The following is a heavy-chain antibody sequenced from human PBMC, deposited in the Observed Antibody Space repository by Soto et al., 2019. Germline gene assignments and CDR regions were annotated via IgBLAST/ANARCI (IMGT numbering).Heavy chain of an antibody. CDR1: GFTFPLYS. Sequence: PCVSMRLSGVACGFTFPLYSLIWVRQTTGKGHKGVANRRKEGNAQYSVESEKGRVTISRDKTKNSVYLQMVSGRVEDTAVDYCLGGCRASGIYLASKWGPGILAAISS. V-gene: IGHV3-7*03. CDR2: RRKEGNAQ. CDR3: LGGCRASGIYLASK. D-gene: IGHD3-10*01. J-gene: IGHJ4*02.